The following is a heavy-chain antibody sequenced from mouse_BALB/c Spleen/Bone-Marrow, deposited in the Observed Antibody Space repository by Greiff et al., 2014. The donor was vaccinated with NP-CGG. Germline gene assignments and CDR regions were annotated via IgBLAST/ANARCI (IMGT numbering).Heavy chain of an antibody. CDR3: AIYYYGSSGFAY. CDR1: GFNIKDTY. D-gene: IGHD1-1*01. V-gene: IGHV14-3*02. J-gene: IGHJ3*01. CDR2: IDPANGNT. Sequence: VQLKESGAELVKPGASVKLSCTASGFNIKDTYMHWVKQRPEQGLEWIGRIDPANGNTKYDPKFQGKSPITADTSSNTAYLQRSSMTSEDTAVYYWAIYYYGSSGFAYWGQGTLVTVSA.